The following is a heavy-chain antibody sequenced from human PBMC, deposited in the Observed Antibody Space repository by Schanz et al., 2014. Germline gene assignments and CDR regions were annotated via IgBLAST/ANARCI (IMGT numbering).Heavy chain of an antibody. V-gene: IGHV1-69*04. CDR3: ARGPLGTSP. CDR1: GGTFSSFG. D-gene: IGHD5-12*01. Sequence: VQLEQSGAEVKKPGSSVKVSCKASGGTFSSFGINWVRQAPGQGLEWMGRIIPSLGLAKYEQKFQDKVTITADKSTSTAYMELSSLKSEDTAVYYCARGPLGTSPWGQGTLXTVSS. J-gene: IGHJ5*02. CDR2: IIPSLGLA.